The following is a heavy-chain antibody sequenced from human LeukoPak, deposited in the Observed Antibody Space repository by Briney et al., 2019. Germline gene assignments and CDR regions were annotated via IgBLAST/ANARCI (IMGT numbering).Heavy chain of an antibody. CDR3: ARALYDFWSGYYIANYMDV. Sequence: GGSLRLSCAASGFPFVTYWMHWVGQAPGKGLVWVSHLNTDGSSPTYADSVKGRLTISGDNAKNTLFLQMNSLRAEDTAVYYCARALYDFWSGYYIANYMDVWGKGTPVTVSS. CDR2: LNTDGSSP. CDR1: GFPFVTYW. D-gene: IGHD3-3*01. J-gene: IGHJ6*03. V-gene: IGHV3-74*01.